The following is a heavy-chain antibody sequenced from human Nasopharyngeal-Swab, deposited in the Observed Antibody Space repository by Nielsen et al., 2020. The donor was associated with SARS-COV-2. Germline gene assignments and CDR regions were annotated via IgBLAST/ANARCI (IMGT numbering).Heavy chain of an antibody. CDR1: GGSISSSSYY. J-gene: IGHJ6*02. CDR2: IYYSGST. D-gene: IGHD3-22*01. CDR3: ARLPWTYYYDSSGFYSRYYYYGMDV. V-gene: IGHV4-39*01. Sequence: SETLSLTCTVSGGSISSSSYYWGWIRQPPGTGLEWIGSIYYSGSTYYNPSLKGRVTISVDTSKNQFSLKLSSVTAADTAVYYCARLPWTYYYDSSGFYSRYYYYGMDVWGQGTTVTVSS.